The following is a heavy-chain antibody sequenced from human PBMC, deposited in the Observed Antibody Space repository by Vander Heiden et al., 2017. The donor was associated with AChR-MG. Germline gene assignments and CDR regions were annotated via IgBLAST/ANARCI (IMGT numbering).Heavy chain of an antibody. D-gene: IGHD2-8*01. CDR3: ARGLYGNAFDI. Sequence: VQLSQSGAEVTKPGSSVHVSCKASAGTFSSYAISWVRQAPGQGLEWMGGIIPIFGTANYSQKFQGRVTITADKSTSTAYMELSSLRSEDTAVYYCARGLYGNAFDIWGQGTMVTVSS. J-gene: IGHJ3*02. CDR1: AGTFSSYA. V-gene: IGHV1-69*06. CDR2: IIPIFGTA.